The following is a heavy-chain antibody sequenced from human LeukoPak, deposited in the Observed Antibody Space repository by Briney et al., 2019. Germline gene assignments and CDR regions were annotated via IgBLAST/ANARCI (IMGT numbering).Heavy chain of an antibody. V-gene: IGHV2-5*01. D-gene: IGHD5-24*01. CDR3: AHSPREGNWFDP. CDR1: GFSLSTSGVG. Sequence: SGPTLVKPTQTLTLTCTFSGFSLSTSGVGVGWIRKPPGKALEWLAVIYWNDDKRYSPSLRTRLTITKDTSKNQVVLTMTNMDPVDTATYYCAHSPREGNWFDPWGQGTLVTVSS. J-gene: IGHJ5*02. CDR2: IYWNDDK.